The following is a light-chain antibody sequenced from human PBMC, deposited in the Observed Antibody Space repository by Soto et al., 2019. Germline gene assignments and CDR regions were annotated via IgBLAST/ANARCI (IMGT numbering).Light chain of an antibody. V-gene: IGLV8-61*01. Sequence: QTVVTQEPSLSVSPGGTVTLTCGLTSGSVSTPYSASWYQQTPGQSPRTLIYSTSTRSSGVPARFSGSILGNRAALTITGAQADDECDYYCALYMGRGIWVFGGGTKLTVL. CDR1: SGSVSTPYS. CDR3: ALYMGRGIWV. CDR2: STS. J-gene: IGLJ3*02.